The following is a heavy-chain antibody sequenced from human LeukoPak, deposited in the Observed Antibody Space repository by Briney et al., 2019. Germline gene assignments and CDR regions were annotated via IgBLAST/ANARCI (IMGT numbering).Heavy chain of an antibody. CDR3: ARPAATASHDAFDI. J-gene: IGHJ3*02. V-gene: IGHV5-51*01. CDR2: INPRDSDT. Sequence: ESLNLSCKGSGYSFKNYWICWVRQMPVPGLGWVGVINPRDSDTRNSPSFQGQVTISVDKSISTAYLQWRSLKASDTAMYYCARPAATASHDAFDIWGQGTMVTVSS. D-gene: IGHD6-13*01. CDR1: GYSFKNYW.